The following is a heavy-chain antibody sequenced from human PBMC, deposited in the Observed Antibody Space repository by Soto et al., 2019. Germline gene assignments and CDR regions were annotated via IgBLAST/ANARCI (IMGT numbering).Heavy chain of an antibody. Sequence: GASVKVSCKASGGTFSSYAISWVRQAPGQGLEWMGGIIPIFGTANYAQKFQGRVTITADESTSTAYMELSSLRSEDTAVYYCARDSYSSGWYSPHPPPFDYWGQGALVTVSS. CDR2: IIPIFGTA. CDR3: ARDSYSSGWYSPHPPPFDY. CDR1: GGTFSSYA. D-gene: IGHD6-19*01. V-gene: IGHV1-69*13. J-gene: IGHJ4*02.